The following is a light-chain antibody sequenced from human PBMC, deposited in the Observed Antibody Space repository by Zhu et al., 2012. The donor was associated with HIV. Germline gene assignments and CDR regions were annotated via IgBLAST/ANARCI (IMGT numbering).Light chain of an antibody. V-gene: IGKV1-33*01. CDR2: DAS. Sequence: DIQMTQSPSSLSASVGDRVTITCQASQDINTFLNWYQHEPGKAPKVLIYDASKLERGVPSRFSGSGSRTNFIFTITNLQPEDSATYYCQQFDTLPFTFGPGT. CDR1: QDINTF. J-gene: IGKJ3*01. CDR3: QQFDTLPFT.